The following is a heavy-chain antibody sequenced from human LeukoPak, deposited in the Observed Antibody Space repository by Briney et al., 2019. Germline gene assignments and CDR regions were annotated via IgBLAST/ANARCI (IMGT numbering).Heavy chain of an antibody. CDR3: AREFKQSNWNDGHWFDP. Sequence: SVKVSCKASGGSFRAYSISWVRQAPGQGLEWMGRISPMFDIANYAQKFQGRVTITADASTCTSYMELSSLRSEDTAIYYCAREFKQSNWNDGHWFDPWGQGTLVTVSS. D-gene: IGHD1-20*01. CDR1: GGSFRAYS. CDR2: ISPMFDIA. V-gene: IGHV1-69*15. J-gene: IGHJ5*02.